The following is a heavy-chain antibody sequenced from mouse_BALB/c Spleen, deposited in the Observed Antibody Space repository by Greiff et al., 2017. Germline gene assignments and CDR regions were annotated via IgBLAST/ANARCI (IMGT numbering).Heavy chain of an antibody. D-gene: IGHD2-3*01. Sequence: EVKLEESGPGLVKPSQSLSLTCTVTGYSITSDYAWNWIRQFPGNKLEWMGYISYSGSTSYNPSLKSRISITRDTSKNQFFLQLNSVTTEDTATYYCARGDGYYFDYWGQGTTLTVSS. CDR3: ARGDGYYFDY. J-gene: IGHJ2*01. CDR1: GYSITSDYA. CDR2: ISYSGST. V-gene: IGHV3-2*02.